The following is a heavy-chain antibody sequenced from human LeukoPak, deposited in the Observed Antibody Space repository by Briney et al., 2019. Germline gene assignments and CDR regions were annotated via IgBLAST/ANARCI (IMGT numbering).Heavy chain of an antibody. CDR3: AKDREGGNLFDY. J-gene: IGHJ4*02. CDR2: ISGSGGNT. CDR1: GFTFSSYA. Sequence: GGSLRLSCAASGFTFSSYAMSWVRQAPGKGLEWVSAISGSGGNTYYADSVKGRFTISRDNSKNTLYLQMNSLRAEDTAVYYRAKDREGGNLFDYWGQGTLVTVSS. D-gene: IGHD4-23*01. V-gene: IGHV3-23*01.